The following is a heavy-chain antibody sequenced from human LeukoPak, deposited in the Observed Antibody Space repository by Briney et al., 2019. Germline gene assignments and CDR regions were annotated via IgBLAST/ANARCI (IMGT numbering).Heavy chain of an antibody. Sequence: ASVKVSCKAFGYTFTGYWMHWVRQAPGQGPEWMGVISPSGGSTIYAQKFKGRVTLTRDMSTSTDYLELSSLRSDDTAVYYCARDLYCSGGSCRLFDIWGQGTMVTVSS. V-gene: IGHV1-46*01. D-gene: IGHD2-15*01. CDR3: ARDLYCSGGSCRLFDI. CDR2: ISPSGGST. CDR1: GYTFTGYW. J-gene: IGHJ3*02.